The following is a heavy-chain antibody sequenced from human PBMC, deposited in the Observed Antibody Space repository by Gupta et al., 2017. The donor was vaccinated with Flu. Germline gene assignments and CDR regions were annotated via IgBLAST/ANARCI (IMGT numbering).Heavy chain of an antibody. D-gene: IGHD3-22*01. CDR1: GFTVSSYG. J-gene: IGHJ6*02. V-gene: IGHV3-33*01. CDR3: ARDLGYDSSGYFQDYGMDV. Sequence: QVQLVESGGGVVQPGRSLRLSCAASGFTVSSYGLHWVRQAPGKGLEWVAVIWYDGSNKYNADAVKGRFTISRDNSKNTLYLQMNSLRAEDTAVYYCARDLGYDSSGYFQDYGMDVWGQGTTVTVS. CDR2: IWYDGSNK.